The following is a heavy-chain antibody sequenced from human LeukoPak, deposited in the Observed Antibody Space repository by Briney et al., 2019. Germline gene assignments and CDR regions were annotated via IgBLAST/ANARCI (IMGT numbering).Heavy chain of an antibody. J-gene: IGHJ4*02. D-gene: IGHD1-26*01. CDR3: ARDPVEWELLLDY. V-gene: IGHV3-7*01. CDR2: MNIDGSEK. CDR1: GFTFSSYW. Sequence: GGSLRLSCAASGFTFSSYWMGWVRQAPGKRLEWVANMNIDGSEKYYADSAKGRFTISRDNARNSVYLQMNSLRVEDTAVYYCARDPVEWELLLDYWGQGALVTVSS.